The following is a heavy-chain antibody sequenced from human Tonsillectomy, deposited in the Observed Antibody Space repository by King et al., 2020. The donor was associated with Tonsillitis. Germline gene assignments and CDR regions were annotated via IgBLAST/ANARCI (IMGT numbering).Heavy chain of an antibody. CDR3: ACAYYEFWSGNLGLDY. Sequence: VQLVESGGGLIHPGRSLRLSCAASGFTVSSNYMSWVRQAPGKGLEWVSVIYRGGSTYYADSVKGRFTISRDSSNNTLYLQMNSLRAEDTAVYYCACAYYEFWSGNLGLDYWGQGTLVAVSS. J-gene: IGHJ4*02. V-gene: IGHV3-53*01. D-gene: IGHD3-3*01. CDR2: IYRGGST. CDR1: GFTVSSNY.